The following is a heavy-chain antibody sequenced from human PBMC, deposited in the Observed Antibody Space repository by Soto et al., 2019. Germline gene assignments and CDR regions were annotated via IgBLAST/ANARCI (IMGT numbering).Heavy chain of an antibody. CDR1: GFTFSDHY. Sequence: PGGSLRLSCAVSGFTFSDHYMDWVRQAPGKGLEWVGRTRKKADSYTTEYAASVTGRFTISRDDSQNSLYLQMNSLKTEDAAVYYCVRSDYSSGWFLSDYWGQGTLVTVSS. D-gene: IGHD6-19*01. CDR2: TRKKADSYTT. CDR3: VRSDYSSGWFLSDY. J-gene: IGHJ4*02. V-gene: IGHV3-72*01.